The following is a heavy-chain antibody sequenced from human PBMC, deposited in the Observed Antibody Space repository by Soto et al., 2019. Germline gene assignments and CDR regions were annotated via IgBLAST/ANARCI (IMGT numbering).Heavy chain of an antibody. CDR3: ANAFPNYYDSSGYYLKFDY. Sequence: GGSLRLSCAASGFIFSSYSMNWVRQAPGKGLEWVSYISGSGGTIYYADSVKGRFTISRDNSKNTLYLQMNSLRAEDTAVYYCANAFPNYYDSSGYYLKFDYWGQGTLVTVSS. D-gene: IGHD3-22*01. J-gene: IGHJ4*02. CDR2: ISGSGGTI. V-gene: IGHV3-48*01. CDR1: GFIFSSYS.